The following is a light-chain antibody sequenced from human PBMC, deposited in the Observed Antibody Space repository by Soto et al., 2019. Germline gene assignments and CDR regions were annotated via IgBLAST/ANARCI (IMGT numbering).Light chain of an antibody. CDR2: EVS. CDR3: CSYAGSRSL. Sequence: QSVLTQPASVSGSPGQSITISCTGTSSDIGSYNLVSWYQQYPGKAPKLMIYEVSKRPPWVSSRFSGSQSGDTASLTISGLQAEDEADYYCCSYAGSRSLFGGGTKLTVL. CDR1: SSDIGSYNL. V-gene: IGLV2-23*02. J-gene: IGLJ2*01.